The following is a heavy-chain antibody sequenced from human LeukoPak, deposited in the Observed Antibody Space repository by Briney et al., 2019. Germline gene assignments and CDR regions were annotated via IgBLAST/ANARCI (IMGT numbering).Heavy chain of an antibody. D-gene: IGHD1-26*01. CDR2: ISSDGSNK. V-gene: IGHV3-30*04. CDR3: ARDDIIVGATTLDY. CDR1: GFIFSTYA. J-gene: IGHJ4*02. Sequence: GGSLRLSCEASGFIFSTYAMHWVRQAPGKGLEWLAVISSDGSNKYHVDSVKGRFTISRDNSKNTLYLEMDSVRLGDTVVYYCARDDIIVGATTLDYWGQGTLVTVSS.